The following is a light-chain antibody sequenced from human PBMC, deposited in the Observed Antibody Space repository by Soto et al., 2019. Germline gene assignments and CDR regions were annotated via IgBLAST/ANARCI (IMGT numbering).Light chain of an antibody. Sequence: DIVMTQSPLSLPVTPGEPASISCRSSQSLLHSSGYNFLDWYLQKPGQSPQLLIYLASNRASGVPDRFSGGGSGTEFTLTISSLQPDDFGTYYCQQYNSLLWTFGQGTKVDIK. CDR1: QSLLHSSGYNF. CDR3: QQYNSLLWT. J-gene: IGKJ1*01. CDR2: LAS. V-gene: IGKV2-28*01.